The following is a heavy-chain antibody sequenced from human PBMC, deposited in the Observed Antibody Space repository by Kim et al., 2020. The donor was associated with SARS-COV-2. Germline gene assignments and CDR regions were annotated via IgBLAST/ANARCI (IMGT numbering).Heavy chain of an antibody. CDR1: GGTFSSYA. CDR3: ARSSSGWYDLFFDY. Sequence: SVKVSCKASGGTFSSYAISWVRQAPGQGLEWMGGIIPIFGTANYAQKFQGRVTITADESTSTAYMELSSLGSEDTAVYYCARSSSGWYDLFFDYWGQGTLVTVSS. J-gene: IGHJ4*02. V-gene: IGHV1-69*13. D-gene: IGHD6-19*01. CDR2: IIPIFGTA.